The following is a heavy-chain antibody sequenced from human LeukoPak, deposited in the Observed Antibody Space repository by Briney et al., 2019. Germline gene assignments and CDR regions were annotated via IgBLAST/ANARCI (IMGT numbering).Heavy chain of an antibody. CDR1: GFTFSSYA. CDR3: AKDFIGVLADAFDI. V-gene: IGHV3-23*01. Sequence: GGSLRLSCAASGFTFSSYAITWVRQAPGKGLEWVSGISGSDGSTYYADSVKGRFTISRDNSQSTLYLQMNTLRAEDTAVYYCAKDFIGVLADAFDIWGQGTMVTVSS. D-gene: IGHD4/OR15-4a*01. J-gene: IGHJ3*02. CDR2: ISGSDGST.